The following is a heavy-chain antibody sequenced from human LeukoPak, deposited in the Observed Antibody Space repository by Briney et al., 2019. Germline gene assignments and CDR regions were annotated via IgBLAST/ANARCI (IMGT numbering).Heavy chain of an antibody. D-gene: IGHD2-15*01. J-gene: IGHJ4*02. CDR2: IDNDGSST. V-gene: IGHV3-74*01. CDR1: GFTFNNYW. Sequence: TGGSLRLSCAASGFTFNNYWMHWVRQAPGKGLVWVARIDNDGSSTVYADSVKGRFTISRDNAKNTVYLQMNRLRGGDTALYYCVRGLQGPDYWGQGTPVIVSS. CDR3: VRGLQGPDY.